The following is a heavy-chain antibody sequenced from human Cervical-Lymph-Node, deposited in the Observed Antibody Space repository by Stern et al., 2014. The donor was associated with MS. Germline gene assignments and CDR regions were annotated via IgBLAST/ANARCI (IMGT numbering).Heavy chain of an antibody. D-gene: IGHD1-1*01. V-gene: IGHV3-23*04. CDR3: AKDIWRYAGMDV. Sequence: EVQLVESGGGFVQPGGSLRLSCAASGFTFGCCAMRWVRQAPGQGLERVSSISHDGVGTHYADTVKGRFTISRNTLKNMLYLQMNSLKVYDTAVYYCAKDIWRYAGMDVWGQGTMVTVSS. CDR2: ISHDGVGT. J-gene: IGHJ6*02. CDR1: GFTFGCCA.